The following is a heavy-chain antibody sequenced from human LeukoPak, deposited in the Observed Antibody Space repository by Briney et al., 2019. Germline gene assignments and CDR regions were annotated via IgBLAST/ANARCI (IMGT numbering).Heavy chain of an antibody. D-gene: IGHD4/OR15-4a*01. CDR1: GFSLSSYW. CDR3: ARDDYAMPGGDY. CDR2: IKQVGSEK. Sequence: GGSLRLSCAASGFSLSSYWMSWVRPPPRKGLDWVASIKQVGSEKYYLASVKGRFTISRDNARKSLYLRMNRVWAEGAAVYYCARDDYAMPGGDYWGPGTLVTLAS. J-gene: IGHJ4*02. V-gene: IGHV3-7*01.